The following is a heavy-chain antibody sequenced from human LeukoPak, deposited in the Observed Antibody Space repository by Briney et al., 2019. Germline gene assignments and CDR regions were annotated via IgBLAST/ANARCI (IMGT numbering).Heavy chain of an antibody. CDR1: GGSISSSSYY. J-gene: IGHJ5*02. Sequence: SETLSLTCTVSGGSISSSSYYWGWIRQPPGKGLEWIGSIYYSGSTYYNPSLKSRVIISVDTSKNQFSLKLSSVTAADTAVYYCARGDSSSYNWFDPWGQGTLVTVS. CDR2: IYYSGST. CDR3: ARGDSSSYNWFDP. D-gene: IGHD6-13*01. V-gene: IGHV4-39*01.